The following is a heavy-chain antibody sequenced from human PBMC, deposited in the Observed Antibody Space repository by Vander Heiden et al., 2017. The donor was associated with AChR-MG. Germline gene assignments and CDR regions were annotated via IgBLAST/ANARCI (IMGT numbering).Heavy chain of an antibody. CDR1: GFTFVTYS. CDR2: ISSSSSTI. Sequence: EVQLVESGGGLVQPGGSLRHPCTPSGFTFVTYSMNGVRQAPGKGLEWVSYISSSSSTIYYADSVKGRFTISRDNAKNSLYLQMNSLRAEDTAVYYCARDLELFYWFVELRATNFDYWGQGTLVTVSS. V-gene: IGHV3-48*01. J-gene: IGHJ4*02. D-gene: IGHD3-10*01. CDR3: ARDLELFYWFVELRATNFDY.